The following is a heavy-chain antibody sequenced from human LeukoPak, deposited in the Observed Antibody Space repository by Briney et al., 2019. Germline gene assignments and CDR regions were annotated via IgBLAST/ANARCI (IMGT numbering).Heavy chain of an antibody. V-gene: IGHV3-64*01. D-gene: IGHD3-10*01. CDR1: GLTFSSYA. CDR3: ARYTSGSCYDY. CDR2: ISTNGVGT. Sequence: GGSLRLSCAASGLTFSSYAMHWVRQAPGKGLEYVSAISTNGVGTYYANSVKGRFTISRDNSKNTLYLQIGSLRPEDMAVYYCARYTSGSCYDYWGRGTLVTVSS. J-gene: IGHJ4*02.